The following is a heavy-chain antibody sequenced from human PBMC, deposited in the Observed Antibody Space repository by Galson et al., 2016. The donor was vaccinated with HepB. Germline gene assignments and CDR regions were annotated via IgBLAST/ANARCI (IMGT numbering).Heavy chain of an antibody. V-gene: IGHV4-39*07. CDR1: GASISATAYY. Sequence: LTCSVSGASISATAYYWGWIRQSPGKGLEWIGDFYFSGKTYYNPSLKSQVTISVDTSKNQFSLNVTSVTAADTARYYCARRVGNGSGNLRYWGQGTTVTVSS. CDR3: ARRVGNGSGNLRY. CDR2: FYFSGKT. J-gene: IGHJ4*02. D-gene: IGHD3-10*01.